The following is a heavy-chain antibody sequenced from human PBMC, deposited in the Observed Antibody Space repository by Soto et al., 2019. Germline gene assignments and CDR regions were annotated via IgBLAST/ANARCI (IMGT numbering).Heavy chain of an antibody. CDR2: IYYSGST. Sequence: QLQLQESGPGLVKPSETLSLTCTVSGGSISSSSYYWGWIRQPPGKGLEWIGSIYYSGSTYYNPSLKSRVTISVVTSKNQFSLKLSSVTAADTAVYYCARQVSHYDILTGYLLDYYYYGMDVWGQGTTITVSS. CDR1: GGSISSSSYY. D-gene: IGHD3-9*01. CDR3: ARQVSHYDILTGYLLDYYYYGMDV. V-gene: IGHV4-39*01. J-gene: IGHJ6*02.